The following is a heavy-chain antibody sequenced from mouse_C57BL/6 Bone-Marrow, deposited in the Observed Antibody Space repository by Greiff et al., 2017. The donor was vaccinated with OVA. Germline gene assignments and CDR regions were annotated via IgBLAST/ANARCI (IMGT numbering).Heavy chain of an antibody. CDR2: INYDGSST. Sequence: EVHLVESEGGLVQPGSSMKLSCTASGFTFSDYYMAWVRQVPEKGLEWVANINYDGSSTYYLDSLKSRFIISRDNAKNILYLQMSSLKSEDTATYYCARDLPYDYDGVWYFDVWGTGTTVTVSS. J-gene: IGHJ1*03. CDR3: ARDLPYDYDGVWYFDV. D-gene: IGHD2-4*01. V-gene: IGHV5-16*01. CDR1: GFTFSDYY.